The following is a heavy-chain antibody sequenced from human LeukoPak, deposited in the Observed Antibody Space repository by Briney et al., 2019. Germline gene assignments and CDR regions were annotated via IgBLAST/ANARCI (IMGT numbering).Heavy chain of an antibody. CDR2: ISGDGGST. D-gene: IGHD3-22*01. J-gene: IGHJ4*02. V-gene: IGHV3-43*02. CDR3: AKDRPSYYYDSSGLDLDY. Sequence: GGSLRPSCAASGFTFDDYAMHWVRQAPGKGLEWVSLISGDGGSTYYADSVKGRFTISRDNSKNSLYLQMNSLRTEDTALYYCAKDRPSYYYDSSGLDLDYWGQGTLVTVSS. CDR1: GFTFDDYA.